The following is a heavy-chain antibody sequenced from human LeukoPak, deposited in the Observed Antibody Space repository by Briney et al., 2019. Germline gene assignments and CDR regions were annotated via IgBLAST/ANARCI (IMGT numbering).Heavy chain of an antibody. D-gene: IGHD1-26*01. V-gene: IGHV3-48*02. Sequence: GGSLRLSCAATGLTFSTYNMNWVRQAPGKGLEWVSFISSGSRIIYYADSVKGRFTVSRDNAKNSLYLQMNSLRDEDTAVYYCARNPAGIGDYWGQGTLVTVSS. CDR1: GLTFSTYN. CDR2: ISSGSRII. J-gene: IGHJ4*02. CDR3: ARNPAGIGDY.